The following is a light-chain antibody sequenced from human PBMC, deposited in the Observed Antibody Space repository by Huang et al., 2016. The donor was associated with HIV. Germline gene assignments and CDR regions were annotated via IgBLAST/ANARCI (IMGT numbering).Light chain of an antibody. Sequence: EVMMTQSPATLSVSLGEHASLSCRASQRIGGNLAWYQQKPGQAPTRLIYGASDRATGISARFSGGGSGTDFTLTIGSLQSEDSAVYFCQQYDKWPGTFGQGTRLQI. J-gene: IGKJ2*01. V-gene: IGKV3-15*01. CDR3: QQYDKWPGT. CDR2: GAS. CDR1: QRIGGN.